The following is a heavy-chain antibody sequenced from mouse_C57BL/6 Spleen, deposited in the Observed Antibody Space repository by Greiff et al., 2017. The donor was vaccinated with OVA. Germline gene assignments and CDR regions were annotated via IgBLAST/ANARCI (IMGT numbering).Heavy chain of an antibody. CDR2: INPGSGGT. CDR1: GYAFTNYL. CDR3: ARSGYYGSSYEDY. Sequence: QVQLKQSGAELVRPGTSVKVSCKASGYAFTNYLIEWVKQRPGPGLEWIGVINPGSGGTNYNEKFKGKATLTADKSSSTAYMQLSSLTSEDSAVYFCARSGYYGSSYEDYWGQGTTLTVSS. V-gene: IGHV1-54*01. D-gene: IGHD1-1*01. J-gene: IGHJ2*01.